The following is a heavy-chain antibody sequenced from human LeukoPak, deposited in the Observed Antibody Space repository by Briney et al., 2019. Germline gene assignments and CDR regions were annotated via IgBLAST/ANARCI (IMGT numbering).Heavy chain of an antibody. J-gene: IGHJ5*02. CDR3: ARENSLWCSSTSCPPFPFDP. CDR1: GGSISGYY. Sequence: PSETLSLTCTVSGGSISGYYWSWIRQPAGKGLEWIGRIYTSGSTNYNPSLKSRVTISVDKSKNQFSLKLSSVTAADTAVYYCARENSLWCSSTSCPPFPFDPWGQGTLVTVSS. CDR2: IYTSGST. D-gene: IGHD2-2*01. V-gene: IGHV4-4*07.